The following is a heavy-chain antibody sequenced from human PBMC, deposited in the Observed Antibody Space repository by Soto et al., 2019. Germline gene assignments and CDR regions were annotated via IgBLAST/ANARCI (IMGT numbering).Heavy chain of an antibody. CDR1: GYTFTSDD. J-gene: IGHJ6*02. V-gene: IGHV1-8*01. D-gene: IGHD2-2*01. CDR3: ARDRPAAIFGSVYYYYYGMDV. CDR2: MNPNSGNT. Sequence: QVQLVQSGAEVKKPGASVKVSCKASGYTFTSDDINWVRQATGQGLEWMGWMNPNSGNTGYAQKFQGRVTMTRNTSISTAYMELSSLRSEDTAVYYCARDRPAAIFGSVYYYYYGMDVWGQGTTVTVSS.